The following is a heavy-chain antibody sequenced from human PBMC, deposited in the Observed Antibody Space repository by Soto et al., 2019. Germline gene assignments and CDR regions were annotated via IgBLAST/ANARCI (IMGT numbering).Heavy chain of an antibody. CDR1: GFTFSSYA. Sequence: QVQLVESGGGVVQPGRSLRLSCAASGFTFSSYAMHWVRQAPGKGLEWVAVISYDGSNKYYADSVKGRFTISRDNSKNKLYLQMNSLRAEDTAVYYCARDTPLYHGGMDVWGQGTTVTVSS. CDR2: ISYDGSNK. J-gene: IGHJ6*02. D-gene: IGHD3-16*01. V-gene: IGHV3-30-3*01. CDR3: ARDTPLYHGGMDV.